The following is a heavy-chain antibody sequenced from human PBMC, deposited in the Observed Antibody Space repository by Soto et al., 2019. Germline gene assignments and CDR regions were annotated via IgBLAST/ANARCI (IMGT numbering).Heavy chain of an antibody. Sequence: QVQLMQSGAEVRKPGSSVTVSCKASGGTFSSNPISWVRQAPGQGLEWMGGIIPIFATPHYARRFLDRDTLTADRSTNTAYMELTGLTSEDTAIYYCARDLSAVKRFESFKYYRMDVWGQGTTVTVS. J-gene: IGHJ6*02. CDR1: GGTFSSNP. CDR2: IIPIFATP. CDR3: ARDLSAVKRFESFKYYRMDV. D-gene: IGHD3-3*01. V-gene: IGHV1-69*06.